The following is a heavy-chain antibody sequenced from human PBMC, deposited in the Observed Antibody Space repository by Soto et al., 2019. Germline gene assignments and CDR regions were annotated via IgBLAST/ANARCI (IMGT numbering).Heavy chain of an antibody. CDR2: ITNSGGTT. J-gene: IGHJ4*02. CDR1: GFTFNTYA. CDR3: AKGATGTDY. V-gene: IGHV3-23*01. D-gene: IGHD1-1*01. Sequence: EVQLLESGGGLVQPGGSLRLSCAVSGFTFNTYAMNWVRQAPGKGLEWVSSITNSGGTTYYADSVKGRFTISRDNSKNTLYLQMSSLRVEDTAVYYCAKGATGTDYWGQGTLVTVSS.